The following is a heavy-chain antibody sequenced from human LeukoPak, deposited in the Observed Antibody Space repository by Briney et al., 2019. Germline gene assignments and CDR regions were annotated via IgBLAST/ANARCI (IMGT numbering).Heavy chain of an antibody. D-gene: IGHD3-9*01. Sequence: PSETLSLTCTVSGGSISSGSYYWSWIRQPAGKGLEWIGRIHTSGSTNYNPSLKSRLTISVDTSKNQFSLKLSSVTAADTAVCYCARFQIPTGAFDIWGQGTMVTVSS. CDR3: ARFQIPTGAFDI. CDR1: GGSISSGSYY. CDR2: IHTSGST. V-gene: IGHV4-61*02. J-gene: IGHJ3*02.